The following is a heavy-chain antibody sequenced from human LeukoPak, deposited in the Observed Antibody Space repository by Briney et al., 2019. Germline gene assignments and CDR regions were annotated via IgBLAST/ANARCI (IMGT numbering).Heavy chain of an antibody. CDR2: IYHSGST. D-gene: IGHD5-18*01. V-gene: IGHV4-38-2*01. J-gene: IGHJ6*03. Sequence: PSETLSLTCAVSGSSISSGFYWGWIRQPPGKGLEWIGCIYHSGSTYYNPSLKSRVTILVDTSKNQFSLKLSSVTAADTAVYYCARTQLAYYYYYMDVWGKGTSVTVSS. CDR3: ARTQLAYYYYYMDV. CDR1: GSSISSGFY.